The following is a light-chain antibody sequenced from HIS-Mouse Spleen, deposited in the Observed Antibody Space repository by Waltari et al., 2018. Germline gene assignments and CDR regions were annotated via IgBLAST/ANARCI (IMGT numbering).Light chain of an antibody. CDR1: SSAVGRYNL. CDR2: EGS. Sequence: QSALTQPASVSGSPGQSITIPCTGTSSAVGRYNLVSWSQQPPGKAPKLMIYEGSKRPSGVSNRFSGSKSGNTASLTISGLQAEDEADYYCCSYAGSSTWVFGGGTKLTVL. CDR3: CSYAGSSTWV. J-gene: IGLJ3*02. V-gene: IGLV2-23*01.